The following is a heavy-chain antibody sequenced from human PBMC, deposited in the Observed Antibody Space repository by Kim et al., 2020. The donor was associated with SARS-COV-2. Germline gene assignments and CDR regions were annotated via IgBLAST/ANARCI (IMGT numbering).Heavy chain of an antibody. CDR3: ARGWSPGYPLNSYHFD. CDR2: ISSDGSDK. D-gene: IGHD5-18*01. J-gene: IGHJ4*01. CDR1: GFTFSRYG. V-gene: IGHV3-48*02. Sequence: GGSLRLSCAASGFTFSRYGMNWVRQATGKGLEWVSYISSDGSDKQYADSVKGRFTASRDNAKSSLFLQMNSLRDDDTAVYYCARGWSPGYPLNSYHFD.